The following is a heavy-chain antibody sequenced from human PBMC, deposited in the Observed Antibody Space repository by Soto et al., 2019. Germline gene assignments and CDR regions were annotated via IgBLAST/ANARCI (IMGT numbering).Heavy chain of an antibody. CDR3: AKAYYASGCPTCPTFDS. CDR2: VDYSGIT. V-gene: IGHV4-59*01. J-gene: IGHJ4*02. D-gene: IGHD6-19*01. Sequence: SETLSLTCTISGGALSSYYWSWIRQPPGEGLEWIGNVDYSGITFYKASLKSRVTISVDTSKKQFSLRLTSVTAADSAVYYCAKAYYASGCPTCPTFDSRGKGILVTVSS. CDR1: GGALSSYY.